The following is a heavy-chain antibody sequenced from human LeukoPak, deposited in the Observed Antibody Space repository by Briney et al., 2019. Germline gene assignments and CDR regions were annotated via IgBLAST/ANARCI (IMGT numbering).Heavy chain of an antibody. CDR1: GFTVNNNY. Sequence: GGSLRLSCAASGFTVNNNYMSWVRQAPGKGLEGVSVIYIGGGTYYAASVKGRFTISRDNSKNTLFLQMNSLRADDTAMYYCARAQDAWGQGTLVTVSS. J-gene: IGHJ5*02. CDR2: IYIGGGT. CDR3: ARAQDA. V-gene: IGHV3-53*01. D-gene: IGHD5-24*01.